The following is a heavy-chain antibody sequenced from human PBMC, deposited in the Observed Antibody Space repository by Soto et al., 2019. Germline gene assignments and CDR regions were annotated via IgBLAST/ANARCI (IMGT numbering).Heavy chain of an antibody. Sequence: SQTLSLTCAISGDSVSSNSAAWNWIRQSPSRGLEWLGRTYYRSKWYNDYAVSVKSRITINPDTSKNQFPLQLNSVTPEDTAVYYCARESVNSGWYRVLYYYGMDVSGPRTTVTVS. CDR3: ARESVNSGWYRVLYYYGMDV. CDR2: TYYRSKWYN. D-gene: IGHD6-19*01. J-gene: IGHJ6*02. V-gene: IGHV6-1*01. CDR1: GDSVSSNSAA.